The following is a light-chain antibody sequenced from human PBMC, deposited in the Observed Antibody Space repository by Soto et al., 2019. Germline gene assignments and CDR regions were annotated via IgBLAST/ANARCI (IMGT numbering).Light chain of an antibody. CDR2: EVS. J-gene: IGLJ1*01. CDR1: SSDVGSYTL. Sequence: QSVLTQPASVSGSPGQSITISCTGSSSDVGSYTLVSWYQQHPGKVPKRMIYEVSKRPSGVSVRFSGSRSGNTASLTISGLQAEDEADYFCWSYAGSFTYVFGTGTKSPS. CDR3: WSYAGSFTYV. V-gene: IGLV2-23*02.